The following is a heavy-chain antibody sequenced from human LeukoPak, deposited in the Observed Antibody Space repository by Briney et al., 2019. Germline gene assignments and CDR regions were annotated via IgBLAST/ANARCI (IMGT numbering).Heavy chain of an antibody. Sequence: GGSLTLSCAASGFTFSDYYMSWIRQAPGKGLEWVSYISSSGSTIYYAYSVKGRFTISRDNDKNELYPQMNSLRAEDTAVYYCARSWGSGGCPWYFDYWGQGTLVTVSS. V-gene: IGHV3-11*04. J-gene: IGHJ4*02. CDR1: GFTFSDYY. D-gene: IGHD6-19*01. CDR3: ARSWGSGGCPWYFDY. CDR2: ISSSGSTI.